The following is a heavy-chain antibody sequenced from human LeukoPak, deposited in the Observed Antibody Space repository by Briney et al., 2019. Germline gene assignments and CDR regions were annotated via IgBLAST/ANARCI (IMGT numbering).Heavy chain of an antibody. D-gene: IGHD1-14*01. CDR3: ARQHSPGYFDY. CDR2: INYSGST. Sequence: PSETLSLTCTVSGGSINTYFWAWIRQPPGKGLEWIGYINYSGSTNSNPSLKSRLAMSVDTSKNQFSVKLSSVIAADTAIYYCARQHSPGYFDYWGQGTLVTVSS. V-gene: IGHV4-59*08. J-gene: IGHJ4*02. CDR1: GGSINTYF.